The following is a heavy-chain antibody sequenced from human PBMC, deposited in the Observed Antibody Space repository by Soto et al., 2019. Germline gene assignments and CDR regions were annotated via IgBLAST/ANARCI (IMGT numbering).Heavy chain of an antibody. Sequence: SVKVSCKASGFRFVNSAVQWVGQALGQPLEWIGYIIIAGGGTKYAQNLQGRITITRDMSTSTAYMELSSLRFEDTAIYYCAAELYSGGSCCSFDIWGQGTVNIVSS. J-gene: IGHJ3*02. CDR1: GFRFVNSA. CDR2: IIIAGGGT. V-gene: IGHV1-58*01. D-gene: IGHD2-15*01. CDR3: AAELYSGGSCCSFDI.